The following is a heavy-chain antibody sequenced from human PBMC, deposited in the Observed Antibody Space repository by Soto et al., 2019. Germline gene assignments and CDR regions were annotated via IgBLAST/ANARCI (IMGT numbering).Heavy chain of an antibody. V-gene: IGHV3-30-3*01. J-gene: IGHJ4*02. D-gene: IGHD3-22*01. CDR3: ATGANFYYDTSRY. CDR2: MSPNGNNQ. Sequence: SLRLSCAAPGFTFSIYALPWVRQAPGKGLEWVAVMSPNGNNQYYADSVKGRFTISRDTSKSTLYLQMTSLRPDDTAVYYCATGANFYYDTSRYWGQGTLVTVSS. CDR1: GFTFSIYA.